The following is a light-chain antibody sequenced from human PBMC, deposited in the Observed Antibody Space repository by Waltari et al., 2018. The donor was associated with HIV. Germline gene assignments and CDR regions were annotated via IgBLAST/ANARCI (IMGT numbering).Light chain of an antibody. CDR1: QGTNNW. CDR2: NAY. J-gene: IGKJ1*01. V-gene: IGKV1D-16*01. CDR3: QQYKGYPWT. Sequence: DIQMTQSPSSVSASVGDRVTITCRASQGTNNWVAWYQQKPGRAPKLLIYNAYRLQSGVPSRFSGSGSGTEFTLTINSLQPDDFASYSCQQYKGYPWTFGQGTKVEIK.